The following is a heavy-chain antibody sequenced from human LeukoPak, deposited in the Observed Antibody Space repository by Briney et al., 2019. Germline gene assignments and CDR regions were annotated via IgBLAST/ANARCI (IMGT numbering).Heavy chain of an antibody. CDR2: IYYSGST. Sequence: SETLSLTCSVSGGSISSYYWSWIRQPPGKGLEWIGYIYYSGSTNYNPSLKSRVTTSVDTSKNQFSLKLSSVTAADTAVYYCARDNWNYGSSMDVWGQGTTVTVSS. CDR1: GGSISSYY. J-gene: IGHJ6*02. D-gene: IGHD1-7*01. CDR3: ARDNWNYGSSMDV. V-gene: IGHV4-59*01.